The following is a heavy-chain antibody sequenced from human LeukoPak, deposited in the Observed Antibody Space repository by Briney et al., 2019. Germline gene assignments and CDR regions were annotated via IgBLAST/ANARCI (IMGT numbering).Heavy chain of an antibody. D-gene: IGHD3-9*01. Sequence: ASVKVSCKASGYTFTGYYMHWVRQAPGQGLEWMGWINPNSGSTNYAQKFQGRVAMTRDTSISTAYMELSRLRSDDTAVYYCARDLPKTGYYDILTGYLDYWGQGTLVTVSS. CDR3: ARDLPKTGYYDILTGYLDY. CDR1: GYTFTGYY. J-gene: IGHJ4*02. V-gene: IGHV1-2*02. CDR2: INPNSGST.